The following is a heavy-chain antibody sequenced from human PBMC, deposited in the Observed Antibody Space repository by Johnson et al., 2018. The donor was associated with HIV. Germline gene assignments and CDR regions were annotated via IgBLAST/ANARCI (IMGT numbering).Heavy chain of an antibody. CDR2: IYSGGNT. V-gene: IGHV3-66*01. CDR3: ARSGGYPNAFDI. J-gene: IGHJ3*02. CDR1: RFTVSSNY. Sequence: VQLVEYGGGLVQPGGSLRLSCAASRFTVSSNYMTWVRQAPGKGLEWVSVIYSGGNTYYADSVKGRFTISRDNSKNSLFLQMNSLRVEDTAVYYCARSGGYPNAFDIWGQGTMVTVSS. D-gene: IGHD6-13*01.